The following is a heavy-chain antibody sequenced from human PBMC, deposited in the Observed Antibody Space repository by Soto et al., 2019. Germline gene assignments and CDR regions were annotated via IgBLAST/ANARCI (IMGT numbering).Heavy chain of an antibody. CDR2: INPSGGST. CDR1: GYTFTSYY. D-gene: IGHD6-13*01. Sequence: ASVEVSCKASGYTFTSYYMHWVRQAPGQGLEWMGIINPSGGSTSYAQKFQGGVTMTRDTSTSTVYMELSSLRSEDTAVYYCARDHGSWYIDYWGQGTLVTVSS. J-gene: IGHJ4*02. CDR3: ARDHGSWYIDY. V-gene: IGHV1-46*01.